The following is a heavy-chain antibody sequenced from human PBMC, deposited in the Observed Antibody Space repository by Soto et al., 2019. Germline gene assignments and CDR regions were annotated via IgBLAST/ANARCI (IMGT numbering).Heavy chain of an antibody. Sequence: QVQLVQSGAEVKKPGSSVKVSCKASGGTFSCYAISWVRQAPGQGLEWMGGIIPIFGTANYAQKFQGRVTITADKSTSTAYMELSSLRSEDTAVYYCARTTPGYCTNGVCFPFDYWGQGTLVTVSS. CDR2: IIPIFGTA. D-gene: IGHD2-8*01. CDR3: ARTTPGYCTNGVCFPFDY. J-gene: IGHJ4*02. CDR1: GGTFSCYA. V-gene: IGHV1-69*06.